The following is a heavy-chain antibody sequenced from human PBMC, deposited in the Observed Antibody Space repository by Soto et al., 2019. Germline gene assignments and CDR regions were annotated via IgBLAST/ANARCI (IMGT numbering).Heavy chain of an antibody. D-gene: IGHD3-22*01. CDR1: GYSITAGGYY. CDR2: FYSSGSI. CDR3: ARMYSSGSGWFHP. J-gene: IGHJ5*02. Sequence: VSGYSITAGGYYWSWIRQHPGKGLEWIGSFYSSGSIIYNPSLKSRVSISGDTSRNQFSMTLTSVTAADTALYYCARMYSSGSGWFHPWGQGXLVTVYS. V-gene: IGHV4-31*02.